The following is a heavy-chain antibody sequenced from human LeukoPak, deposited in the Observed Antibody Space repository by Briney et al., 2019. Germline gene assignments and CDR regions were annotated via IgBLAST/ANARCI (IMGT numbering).Heavy chain of an antibody. CDR3: ANREYDY. V-gene: IGHV3-23*01. Sequence: PGGSLRLSCAASEFTFSSYVMAWVRQAPGKGLEWVSTITPGGGTYYADSVKGRFTIFRDNSKNTVFLQMNSLRVDDTAVYFCANREYDYWGQGTLVTVSS. CDR1: EFTFSSYV. CDR2: ITPGGGT. D-gene: IGHD2/OR15-2a*01. J-gene: IGHJ4*02.